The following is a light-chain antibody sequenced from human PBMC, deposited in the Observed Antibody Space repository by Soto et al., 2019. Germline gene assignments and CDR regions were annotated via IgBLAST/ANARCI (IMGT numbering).Light chain of an antibody. CDR3: QQYHNWPPQYT. J-gene: IGKJ2*01. V-gene: IGKV3-15*01. Sequence: EIVMTQSPATLSVSPGERATLSCRASQTISSNLAWYQQKPGQAPRLLIHGASTRATGVPARFSGSGSGTEFTLTISSLQSEDLAVYYCQQYHNWPPQYTFGPGTKLQIK. CDR2: GAS. CDR1: QTISSN.